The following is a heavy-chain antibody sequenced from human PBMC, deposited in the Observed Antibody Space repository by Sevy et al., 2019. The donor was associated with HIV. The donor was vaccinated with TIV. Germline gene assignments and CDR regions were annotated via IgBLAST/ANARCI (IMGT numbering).Heavy chain of an antibody. V-gene: IGHV3-30*04. Sequence: GGSLRLSCAASRFTFNDYAMHWVRQAPGKGLEWMAGISYDGTIQHYADSVKGRFTIPRDNSKNRLYLQVNSLRPKDSAVYYCARDQYDHSGYYPYFDNWGQGTLVTVSS. CDR3: ARDQYDHSGYYPYFDN. D-gene: IGHD3-22*01. CDR1: RFTFNDYA. J-gene: IGHJ4*02. CDR2: ISYDGTIQ.